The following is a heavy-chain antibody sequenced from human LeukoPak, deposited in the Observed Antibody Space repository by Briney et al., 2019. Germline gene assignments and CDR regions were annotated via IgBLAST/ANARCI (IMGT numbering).Heavy chain of an antibody. J-gene: IGHJ6*03. CDR3: VRGSLASGVVVYYYYYLDV. D-gene: IGHD3-3*01. CDR2: ISASRGIT. V-gene: IGHV3-48*01. Sequence: RGGSLRLSCAAAGFNYSSYTMNWVRQAAGMGLEWLSYISASRGITNYADSVKGRFTISRDNAKNSLYLQMNSLRAEDTAVYYCVRGSLASGVVVYYYYYLDVWGKGTTVTVSS. CDR1: GFNYSSYT.